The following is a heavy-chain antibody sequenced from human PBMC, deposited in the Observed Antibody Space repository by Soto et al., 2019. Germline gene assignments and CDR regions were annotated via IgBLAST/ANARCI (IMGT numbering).Heavy chain of an antibody. V-gene: IGHV2-5*01. Sequence: QITLKESGPTLVKPTQNLTLTCTFSGFSLTTSGVGVGWIRQPPGKALEWLALLYWYDDKRYSPYLKSRRTITMDTSNNQVVLTMTNMDHVDTRPYFCAHSSGRSGDYWGQGTLVTVSS. D-gene: IGHD3-10*01. CDR2: LYWYDDK. CDR3: AHSSGRSGDY. J-gene: IGHJ4*02. CDR1: GFSLTTSGVG.